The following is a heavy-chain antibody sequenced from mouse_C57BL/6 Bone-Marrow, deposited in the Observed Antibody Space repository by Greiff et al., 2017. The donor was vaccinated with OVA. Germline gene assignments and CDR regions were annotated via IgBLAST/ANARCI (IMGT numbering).Heavy chain of an antibody. CDR2: IRNKANNHAT. V-gene: IGHV6-6*01. CDR3: TRTLYDGYYGFAY. J-gene: IGHJ3*01. CDR1: GFTFSDAW. D-gene: IGHD2-3*01. Sequence: EVKLVESGGGLVQPGGSMKLSCAASGFTFSDAWMDWVRQSPEKGLEWVAEIRNKANNHATYYAESVKGRFTISRDDSKSSVYLQMNSLRAEDTGIYYCTRTLYDGYYGFAYWGQGTLVTVSA.